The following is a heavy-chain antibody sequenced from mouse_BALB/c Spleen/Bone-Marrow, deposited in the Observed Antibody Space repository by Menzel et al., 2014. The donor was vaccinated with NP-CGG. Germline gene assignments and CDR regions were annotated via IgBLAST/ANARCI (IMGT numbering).Heavy chain of an antibody. J-gene: IGHJ3*01. D-gene: IGHD4-1*01. V-gene: IGHV2-9*02. CDR3: ARELGAWFAY. Sequence: QVQLQQSGPGLVAPSQSLSIPCTVSGFSLTSYGVHWVRRPPGKGLEWLGIIWAGGNTNYNSALMSRLSISKDNSKSQVFLKMNSLQTDDTAMYYCARELGAWFAYWDQGTLVTVSA. CDR1: GFSLTSYG. CDR2: IWAGGNT.